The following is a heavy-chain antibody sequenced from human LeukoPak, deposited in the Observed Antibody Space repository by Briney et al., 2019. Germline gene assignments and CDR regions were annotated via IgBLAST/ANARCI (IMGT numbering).Heavy chain of an antibody. J-gene: IGHJ4*02. D-gene: IGHD3-3*01. V-gene: IGHV3-48*01. CDR2: ISSSSSTI. Sequence: QPGGSLRLSCAASGFTFSSYSMNWVRQAPGKGLEWVSYISSSSSTIYYADSVKGRFTISRDNAKNSLYLQMNSLRAEDTAVYYCARDRGYDFWSGYFRFDYWGQGTLVTVSS. CDR3: ARDRGYDFWSGYFRFDY. CDR1: GFTFSSYS.